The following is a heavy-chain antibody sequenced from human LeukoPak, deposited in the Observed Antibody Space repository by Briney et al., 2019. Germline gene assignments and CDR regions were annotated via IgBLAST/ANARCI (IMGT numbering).Heavy chain of an antibody. CDR1: GNSISSGDNY. V-gene: IGHV4-61*02. CDR2: IYTSGST. D-gene: IGHD3-22*01. Sequence: SETLSLTCTVSGNSISSGDNYWSWIRQPAGKGLEWIGRIYTSGSTNYNPSLKTRVTISGDTSKNQFSLRLSSVTAADTAVYYCARASYSYDINGWVPFDYWGQGTLVTVSS. J-gene: IGHJ4*02. CDR3: ARASYSYDINGWVPFDY.